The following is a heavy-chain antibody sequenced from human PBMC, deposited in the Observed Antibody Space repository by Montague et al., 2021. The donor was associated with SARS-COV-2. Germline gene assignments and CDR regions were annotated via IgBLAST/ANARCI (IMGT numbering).Heavy chain of an antibody. CDR1: RGSFHIFY. D-gene: IGHD3-22*01. V-gene: IGHV4-34*01. CDR3: ARGTRVVGITPGFRY. CDR2: IDHSGNT. J-gene: IGHJ4*02. Sequence: SETLSLTCAVYRGSFHIFYWGWIRQSPGRGPEWIGEIDHSGNTQYNPSLESRVTISVDTSKNQFSLNLTSVTAADTAMYYCARGTRVVGITPGFRYWGQGTQVAVSS.